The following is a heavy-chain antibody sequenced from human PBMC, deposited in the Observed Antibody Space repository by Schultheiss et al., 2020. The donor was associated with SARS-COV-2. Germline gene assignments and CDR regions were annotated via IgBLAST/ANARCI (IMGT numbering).Heavy chain of an antibody. D-gene: IGHD3-10*01. Sequence: GGSLRLSCAASGFTFSSYAMHWVRQAPGKGLEWVAVIWYDGSNKYYADSVKGRFTISRDNSKNTLYLQMNSLRAEDTAVYYCARDFRNYYGSGRPWGPYYGMDVWGQGTTVTVSS. CDR1: GFTFSSYA. V-gene: IGHV3-30*04. CDR2: IWYDGSNK. J-gene: IGHJ6*02. CDR3: ARDFRNYYGSGRPWGPYYGMDV.